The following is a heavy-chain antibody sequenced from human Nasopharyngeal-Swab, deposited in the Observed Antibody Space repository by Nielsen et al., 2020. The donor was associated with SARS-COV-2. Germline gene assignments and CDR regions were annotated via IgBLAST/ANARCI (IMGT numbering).Heavy chain of an antibody. CDR2: ISWNSGSI. CDR3: AKVVAAHYYYYGMDV. Sequence: WIRQPPGKGLEWVSGISWNSGSIGYADSVKGRFTISRDNAKNSLYLQMNSLRAEDTALYYCAKVVAAHYYYYGMDVWGKGTTVTVSS. D-gene: IGHD2-15*01. V-gene: IGHV3-9*01. J-gene: IGHJ6*04.